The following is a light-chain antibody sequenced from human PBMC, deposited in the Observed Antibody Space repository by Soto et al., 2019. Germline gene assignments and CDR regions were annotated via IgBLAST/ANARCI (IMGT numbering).Light chain of an antibody. V-gene: IGKV3-15*01. CDR3: QQYNNWLDLYP. Sequence: EIVMTQSLATLSVSPGERATLSCRASQSLNDNLAWYQQKPGQAPRLLIYRASTRATGVPARFSASGSGTEFTLTIRSLQSEDSAVYYCQQYNNWLDLYPFGQGTKLEIK. J-gene: IGKJ2*01. CDR1: QSLNDN. CDR2: RAS.